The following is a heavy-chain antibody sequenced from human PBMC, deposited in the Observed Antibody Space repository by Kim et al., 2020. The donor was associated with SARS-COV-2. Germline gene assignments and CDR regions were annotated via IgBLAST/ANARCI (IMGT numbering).Heavy chain of an antibody. J-gene: IGHJ4*02. Sequence: GGSLRLSCAASGFTFSSYAMSWVRQAPGKGLEWVSAISGSGGSTYYADSVKGRFTISRDNSKNTLYLQMNSLRAEDTAVYYCAKDRAEGVVVTAILDYWGQGTLVTVSS. D-gene: IGHD2-21*02. CDR1: GFTFSSYA. CDR3: AKDRAEGVVVTAILDY. CDR2: ISGSGGST. V-gene: IGHV3-23*01.